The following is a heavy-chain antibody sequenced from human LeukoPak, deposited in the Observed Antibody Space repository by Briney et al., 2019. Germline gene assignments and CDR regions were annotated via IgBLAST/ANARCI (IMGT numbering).Heavy chain of an antibody. V-gene: IGHV3-30*02. CDR3: AKETSSSWDRHYYYGMDV. D-gene: IGHD6-13*01. J-gene: IGHJ6*02. Sequence: TGGSLRLSCAASGFTFSSYGMHWVRQAPGKGLEWVAFIRYDGSNKYYADSVKGRFTISRDNSKNTLYVQMNSLRAEDTAVYYCAKETSSSWDRHYYYGMDVWGQGTTVTVSS. CDR1: GFTFSSYG. CDR2: IRYDGSNK.